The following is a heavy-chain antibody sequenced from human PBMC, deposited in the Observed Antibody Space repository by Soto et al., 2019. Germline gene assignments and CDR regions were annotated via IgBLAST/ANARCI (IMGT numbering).Heavy chain of an antibody. Sequence: QVQLVESGGGVVQPGRSLRLSCAASGLTFSSYGMHWVRQAPGKGLEWVAVIWYDASKKYYAASVKGRFTISRDNSKNTLYLQMNSLRAEDTAVYYCARDCAGYSSGWYQRGGFDYWGQGTLVTVSS. CDR2: IWYDASKK. V-gene: IGHV3-33*01. CDR3: ARDCAGYSSGWYQRGGFDY. CDR1: GLTFSSYG. D-gene: IGHD6-19*01. J-gene: IGHJ4*02.